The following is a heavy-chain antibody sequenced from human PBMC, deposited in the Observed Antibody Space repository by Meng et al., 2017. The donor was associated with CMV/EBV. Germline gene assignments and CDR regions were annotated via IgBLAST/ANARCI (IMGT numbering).Heavy chain of an antibody. CDR2: ISSSGSTI. CDR1: GFTFSSYE. D-gene: IGHD3-3*01. J-gene: IGHJ6*02. CDR3: AREPYYDFWSGYYSGYYGMDV. V-gene: IGHV3-48*03. Sequence: GGSLRLSCAASGFTFSSYEMNWVRQAPGKGLEWVSYISSSGSTIYYADSVKGRFTISRDNAKNSLYLQMNSLRAEDTAVYYCAREPYYDFWSGYYSGYYGMDVWGQGTTVTVSS.